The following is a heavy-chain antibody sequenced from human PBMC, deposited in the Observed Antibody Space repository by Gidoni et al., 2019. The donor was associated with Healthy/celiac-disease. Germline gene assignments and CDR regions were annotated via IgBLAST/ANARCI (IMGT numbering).Heavy chain of an antibody. CDR3: ARPHYGGQRRYYFDY. CDR2: ISAYNGNT. J-gene: IGHJ4*02. V-gene: IGHV1-18*01. CDR1: GSTFTTYG. Sequence: QVQLVQSGAEVKKPGASVKVSFKASGSTFTTYGISWVRQAPGQGLEWMGWISAYNGNTNYAQKLQGRVTMTTDTSTSTAYMELRSLRSDDTAVYYCARPHYGGQRRYYFDYWGQGTLVTVSS. D-gene: IGHD4-17*01.